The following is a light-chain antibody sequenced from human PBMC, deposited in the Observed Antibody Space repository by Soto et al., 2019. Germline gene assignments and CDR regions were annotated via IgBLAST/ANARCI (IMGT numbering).Light chain of an antibody. J-gene: IGKJ1*01. CDR1: QSLTNY. CDR3: QHPIDWWP. CDR2: DAS. V-gene: IGKV3-11*01. Sequence: EIILSMSLAALSLSPGERATLSFGASQSLTNYLGWYQQKPGQAPRLLISDASNRATGIPARFSSSGSGTDFTLTISILAPDDTAVYYCQHPIDWWPFGQVGKADI.